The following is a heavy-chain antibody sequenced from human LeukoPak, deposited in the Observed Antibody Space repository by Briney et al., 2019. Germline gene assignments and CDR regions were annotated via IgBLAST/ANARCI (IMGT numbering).Heavy chain of an antibody. CDR2: IIPIFGTA. V-gene: IGHV1-69*13. Sequence: ASVKVSCKASGYTFTSYAISWVRQAPGQGLEWMGGIIPIFGTANYAQKFQGRVTITADESTSTAYMELSSLRSEDTAVYYCATQNCGGDCWGLYGMDVWGQGTTVTVSS. CDR3: ATQNCGGDCWGLYGMDV. CDR1: GYTFTSYA. J-gene: IGHJ6*02. D-gene: IGHD2-21*02.